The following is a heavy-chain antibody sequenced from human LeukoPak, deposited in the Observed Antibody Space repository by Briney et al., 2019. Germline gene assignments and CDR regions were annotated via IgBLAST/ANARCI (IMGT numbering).Heavy chain of an antibody. V-gene: IGHV2-5*02. D-gene: IGHD3-9*01. Sequence: SGPTLVNPTQTLTLTCTFSGFSLSTSGVGVGWIRQPPGKALEWLALIYWADDKRYSPSLESRLTITKDTSKNQVVLTMTNMDPVDTATYYCAHTRREGFDTDNWFDPWGQGTLVTVSS. J-gene: IGHJ5*02. CDR3: AHTRREGFDTDNWFDP. CDR2: IYWADDK. CDR1: GFSLSTSGVG.